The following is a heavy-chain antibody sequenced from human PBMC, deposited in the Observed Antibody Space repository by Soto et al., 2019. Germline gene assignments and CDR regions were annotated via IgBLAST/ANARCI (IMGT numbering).Heavy chain of an antibody. CDR3: ARDLRGDFWSGKNYYHYYMAV. D-gene: IGHD3-3*01. Sequence: PSETLSLSCTVSGGSISSYYWSWIRQPPGKGLEWIGYIYYSGSTNYNPSLKSRVTISVDTSKNQFSLKLSSVTAADTAVYYCARDLRGDFWSGKNYYHYYMAVWGKGTTVTVSS. CDR1: GGSISSYY. V-gene: IGHV4-59*01. J-gene: IGHJ6*03. CDR2: IYYSGST.